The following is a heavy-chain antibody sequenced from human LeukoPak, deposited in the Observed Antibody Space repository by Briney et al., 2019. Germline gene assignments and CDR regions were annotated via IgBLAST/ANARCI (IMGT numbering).Heavy chain of an antibody. CDR3: ARDRGQTDFWSGVNWFDP. J-gene: IGHJ5*02. Sequence: SDTLSLTCTLACPSISSYCCGSIRQPPRNGREWNGYIYYSGSTNYNPSLKSRVTISVDTSKNQFSLKLSSVTAADTAVYYCARDRGQTDFWSGVNWFDPWGQGTLVTVSS. CDR2: IYYSGST. D-gene: IGHD3-3*01. V-gene: IGHV4-59*01. CDR1: CPSISSYC.